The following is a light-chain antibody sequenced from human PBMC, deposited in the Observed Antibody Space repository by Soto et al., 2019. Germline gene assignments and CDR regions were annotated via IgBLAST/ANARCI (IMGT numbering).Light chain of an antibody. J-gene: IGLJ7*01. V-gene: IGLV2-8*01. Sequence: QSALTQPPSASGSPGQSVTISCTGTSSDVGGYNCVSWYQQHPGKAPKLMIYEVSKRPSGVPDRFSGSKSGNTASLTVSGLQPEDEADYYCSSYAGSNIPVVFGGGTQLTVL. CDR2: EVS. CDR3: SSYAGSNIPVV. CDR1: SSDVGGYNC.